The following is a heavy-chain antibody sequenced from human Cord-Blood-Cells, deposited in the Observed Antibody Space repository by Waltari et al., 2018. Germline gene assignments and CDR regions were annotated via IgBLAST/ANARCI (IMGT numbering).Heavy chain of an antibody. V-gene: IGHV1-2*06. J-gene: IGHJ2*01. CDR2: INPNSGGT. D-gene: IGHD4-17*01. CDR3: ARDFDYGDYWYFDL. Sequence: QVQLVQSGAEVKKPRASVKVSCKASGYTFTGYYMHWVRQAPGQGLEWMGRINPNSGGTNYAQKFQGRVTMARDTSISTAYMELSRLRSDDTAVYYCARDFDYGDYWYFDLWGRGTLVTVSS. CDR1: GYTFTGYY.